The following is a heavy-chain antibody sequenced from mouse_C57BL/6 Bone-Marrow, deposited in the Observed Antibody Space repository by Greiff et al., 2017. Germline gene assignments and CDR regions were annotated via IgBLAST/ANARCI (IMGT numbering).Heavy chain of an antibody. J-gene: IGHJ3*01. V-gene: IGHV1-82*01. CDR2: IYPGDGDT. Sequence: QVQLQQSGPELVKPGASVKISCKASGYAFSSSWMNWVKQRPGKGLEWIGRIYPGDGDTNYNGKFKGKATLTADKSSSTAYMQLSSLTSEDSAVYFCARCPITAVVATPEGYWGQGTLVAVSA. CDR3: ARCPITAVVATPEGY. CDR1: GYAFSSSW. D-gene: IGHD1-1*01.